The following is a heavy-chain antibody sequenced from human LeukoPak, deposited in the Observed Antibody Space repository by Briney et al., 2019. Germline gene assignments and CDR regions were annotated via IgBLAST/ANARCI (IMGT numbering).Heavy chain of an antibody. V-gene: IGHV3-23*01. CDR3: AKASTRDTGYYFDS. D-gene: IGHD3-9*01. J-gene: IGHJ4*02. CDR1: GFTFSNYA. CDR2: IRYNIENT. Sequence: GGSLRLSCAASGFTFSNYAIGWVRQAPGEGPEWVSSIRYNIENTHYADAVQGRFTISRDNSKNTLYLQMSSLRAEDTARYYCAKASTRDTGYYFDSWGQGTLVSVSS.